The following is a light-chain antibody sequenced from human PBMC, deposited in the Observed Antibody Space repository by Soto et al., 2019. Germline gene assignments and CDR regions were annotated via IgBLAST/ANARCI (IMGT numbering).Light chain of an antibody. J-gene: IGKJ5*01. CDR2: GAS. CDR1: QSVSSSS. Sequence: EIQMTQSPCTLSLSPGDRASLSCRASQSVSSSSLAWYQQKPGQAPRLLIYGASSRATGIPDRFSGSGSGTDFTLTISRLEPEDFAVYFCQQYGSSPITFGQGTRLEIK. V-gene: IGKV3-20*01. CDR3: QQYGSSPIT.